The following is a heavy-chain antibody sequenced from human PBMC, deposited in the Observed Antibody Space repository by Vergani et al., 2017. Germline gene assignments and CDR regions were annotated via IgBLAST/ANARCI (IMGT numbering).Heavy chain of an antibody. CDR2: IRYDGSNK. V-gene: IGHV3-30*02. CDR1: GFTFSTYG. CDR3: AKAQGQWRRWIYYGMDF. Sequence: QVQLVESGGGVVQPGGSLRLSCAASGFTFSTYGMHWVRQAPGKGLEWVAFIRYDGSNKYYVDSVKGRFTISRDNSKNTLYLQMNSLRAEDTSLYYCAKAQGQWRRWIYYGMDFWGQGTTVTVSS. D-gene: IGHD6-19*01. J-gene: IGHJ6*02.